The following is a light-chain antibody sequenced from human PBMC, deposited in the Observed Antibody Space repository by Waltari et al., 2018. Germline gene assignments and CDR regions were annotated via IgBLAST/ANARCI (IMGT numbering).Light chain of an antibody. CDR1: TSNIGNNY. CDR3: GTWDDTLSAV. J-gene: IGLJ2*01. Sequence: QSVLTQPPSVSAAPGQKVTISCSGSTSNIGNNYVSWDQQFPGAAPKFLIYGNDKRTTGIPDRFSGSKSGTSATLDITGLQTGDEADYYCGTWDDTLSAVFGGGTKVTAL. CDR2: GND. V-gene: IGLV1-51*02.